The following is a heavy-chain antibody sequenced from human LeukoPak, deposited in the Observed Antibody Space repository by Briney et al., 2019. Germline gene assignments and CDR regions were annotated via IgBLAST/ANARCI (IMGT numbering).Heavy chain of an antibody. CDR2: ISGSGGST. V-gene: IGHV3-23*01. Sequence: GGSLRLSCAASGFTFSSYAMSWVRQAPGKGLEWVSAISGSGGSTYYADSVKGRFTISRDNSKNTLYLQMNSLRAEDTAVYYCAKIIVVVPAAAYRDGYWGQGTLVTVSS. CDR3: AKIIVVVPAAAYRDGY. D-gene: IGHD2-2*01. CDR1: GFTFSSYA. J-gene: IGHJ4*02.